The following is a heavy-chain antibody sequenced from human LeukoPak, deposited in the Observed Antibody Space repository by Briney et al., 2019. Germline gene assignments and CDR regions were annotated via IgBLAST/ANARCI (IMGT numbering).Heavy chain of an antibody. Sequence: ASVRVSCKASGYTFTSYAMNWVRQAPGQGLEWMGWINTNTGNPTYAQGFTGRFVFSLDTSVSTAYLQISSLKAEDTAVYYCARDRYSGSYDAFDIWGQGTMVTVSS. D-gene: IGHD1-26*01. CDR2: INTNTGNP. CDR1: GYTFTSYA. CDR3: ARDRYSGSYDAFDI. V-gene: IGHV7-4-1*02. J-gene: IGHJ3*02.